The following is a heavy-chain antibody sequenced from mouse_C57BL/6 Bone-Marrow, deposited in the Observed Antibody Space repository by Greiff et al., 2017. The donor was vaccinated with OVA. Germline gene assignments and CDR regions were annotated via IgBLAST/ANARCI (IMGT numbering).Heavy chain of an antibody. CDR2: ISDGGSYT. D-gene: IGHD1-1*01. Sequence: EVKLMESGGGLVKPGGSLKLSCAASGFTFSSYAMSWVRQTPEKRLEWVATISDGGSYTYYPDNVKGRFTISRDNAKINLYLQMSHLKSEDTAMYYCARDHYYGSSYGNYWGQGTTLTVSS. CDR3: ARDHYYGSSYGNY. V-gene: IGHV5-4*01. CDR1: GFTFSSYA. J-gene: IGHJ2*01.